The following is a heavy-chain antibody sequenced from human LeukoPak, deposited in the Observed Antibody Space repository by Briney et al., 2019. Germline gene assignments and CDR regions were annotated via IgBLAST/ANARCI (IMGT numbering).Heavy chain of an antibody. CDR3: AKRGDFWSGSLWYFDY. CDR1: GFTFSSYA. V-gene: IGHV3-23*01. J-gene: IGHJ4*02. Sequence: GGSLRLSCAASGFTFSSYAMSWVRQAPGKGLEWVSSISGSGGSTYYADSVKGRFTISRDNSKNTLYLHMNSLRAEDTAVYCCAKRGDFWSGSLWYFDYWGQGTLVTVSS. D-gene: IGHD3-3*01. CDR2: ISGSGGST.